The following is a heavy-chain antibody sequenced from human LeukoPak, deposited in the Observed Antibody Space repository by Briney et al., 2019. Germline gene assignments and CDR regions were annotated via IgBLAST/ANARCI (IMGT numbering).Heavy chain of an antibody. J-gene: IGHJ6*02. D-gene: IGHD2-15*01. CDR1: GYTLTSYD. V-gene: IGHV1-8*01. Sequence: RASVKVSCKASGYTLTSYDINWVRQATGQGLEWMGWMNPNSGNTGYAQKFQGRVTMTRNTSTSTAYMELSSLRSEDTAVYYCAREYCSSGSCYSEPYYYYGMDVWGQGTAVTVSS. CDR2: MNPNSGNT. CDR3: AREYCSSGSCYSEPYYYYGMDV.